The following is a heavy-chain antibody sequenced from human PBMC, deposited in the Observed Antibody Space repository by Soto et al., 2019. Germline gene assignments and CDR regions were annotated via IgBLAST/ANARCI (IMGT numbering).Heavy chain of an antibody. Sequence: SVTLSLTCSVSGGSISSHYCSWIRQPPGKGLEWIGYIYYSGSTNYNPSLKSRVTISVDTSKNQFSLKLSSVTAADTAVYYCARGRIQLWYPFDYWGQGTLVTVS. V-gene: IGHV4-59*11. J-gene: IGHJ4*02. CDR1: GGSISSHY. D-gene: IGHD5-18*01. CDR3: ARGRIQLWYPFDY. CDR2: IYYSGST.